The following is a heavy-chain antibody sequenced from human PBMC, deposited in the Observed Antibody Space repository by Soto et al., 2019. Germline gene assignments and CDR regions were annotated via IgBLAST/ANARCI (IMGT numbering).Heavy chain of an antibody. CDR3: GRGRSGQIVVFY. J-gene: IGHJ4*02. D-gene: IGHD1-26*01. CDR1: GYSFTGHY. Sequence: ASVKVSCKASGYSFTGHYIHWVRQAPEQGPEWMGEIGPESGATRYAQKFQGRVTMTMDTSITTVYMELNNLRPDDTAIYYCGRGRSGQIVVFYWGQGTPVTVSS. CDR2: IGPESGAT. V-gene: IGHV1-2*02.